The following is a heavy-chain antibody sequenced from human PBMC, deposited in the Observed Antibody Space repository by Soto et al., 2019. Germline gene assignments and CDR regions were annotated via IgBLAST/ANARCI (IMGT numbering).Heavy chain of an antibody. CDR3: ARVSATGTRWFDP. J-gene: IGHJ5*02. V-gene: IGHV4-31*03. CDR2: IYHNGRT. D-gene: IGHD6-13*01. Sequence: QVQLQESGPGLVKPSQTLSLTCTVSVASMNSGAYYWSWVRQPPGKGLEWIGYIYHNGRTYNNQSLMSRVTMSLDTSKNQFSLKLNSVSAADTAVYYWARVSATGTRWFDPWGQGTLVTVSS. CDR1: VASMNSGAYY.